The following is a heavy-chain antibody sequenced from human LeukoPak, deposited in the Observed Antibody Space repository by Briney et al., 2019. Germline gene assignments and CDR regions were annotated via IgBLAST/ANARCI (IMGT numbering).Heavy chain of an antibody. Sequence: ASVKVSCKASGYTFTSYGISWVRQAPGQGLEWMGWISAYNGNTNYAQKLQGRVTITADESTSTAYMELSSLRSEDTAVYYCAAETYSSLLQDYWGQGTLVTVSS. J-gene: IGHJ4*02. D-gene: IGHD6-13*01. CDR3: AAETYSSLLQDY. V-gene: IGHV1-18*01. CDR2: ISAYNGNT. CDR1: GYTFTSYG.